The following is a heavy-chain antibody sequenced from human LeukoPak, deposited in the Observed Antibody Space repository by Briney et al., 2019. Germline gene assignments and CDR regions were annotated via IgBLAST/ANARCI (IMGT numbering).Heavy chain of an antibody. D-gene: IGHD6-13*01. V-gene: IGHV3-53*01. CDR1: GVSVSNDY. CDR2: IYSGGNT. J-gene: IGHJ6*02. CDR3: ARACCSSWYYYYGMDV. Sequence: GGSLRLSCAASGVSVSNDYISWVRQAPGKGLEWVSVIYSGGNTYYADSVKGRFTISRDNSKNTVYLQMNTVRAEDTAVYYCARACCSSWYYYYGMDVWGQGTTVTVSS.